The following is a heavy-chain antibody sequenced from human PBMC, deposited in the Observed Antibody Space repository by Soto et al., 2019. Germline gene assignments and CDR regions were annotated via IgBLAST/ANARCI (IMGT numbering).Heavy chain of an antibody. V-gene: IGHV1-18*01. CDR2: ISAYNGTT. D-gene: IGHD6-19*01. Sequence: QVRLVQSGAEVKKPGASVKVSCQSSGYTFAKYGITWVRQAPGQGLEWIGWISAYNGTTNYAQRLQGRVTLTTDTSTSTVHMELRRLTSDATGVYYCARDLQWLARRYFDSWGQGTLVTVSS. CDR3: ARDLQWLARRYFDS. CDR1: GYTFAKYG. J-gene: IGHJ4*02.